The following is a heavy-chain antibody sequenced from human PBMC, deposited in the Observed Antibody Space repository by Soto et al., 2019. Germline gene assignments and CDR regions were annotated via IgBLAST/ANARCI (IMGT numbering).Heavy chain of an antibody. CDR2: FDPEDGET. V-gene: IGHV1-24*01. CDR1: GYTLTELS. CDR3: AKDYYFWSGYDY. J-gene: IGHJ4*02. D-gene: IGHD3-3*01. Sequence: GASVKVSCKVSGYTLTELSMHWVRQAPGKGLEWMGGFDPEDGETIYAQKFQGRVTMTEDTSTDTAYMELSSLRSEDTAVYYCAKDYYFWSGYDYWGQGTLVTVSS.